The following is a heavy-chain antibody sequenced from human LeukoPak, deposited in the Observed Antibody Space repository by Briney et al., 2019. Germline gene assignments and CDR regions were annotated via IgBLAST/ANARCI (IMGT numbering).Heavy chain of an antibody. CDR1: GGTFSSYA. Sequence: ASVKVSCKASGGTFSSYAINWVRQATGQGLEWMGWMNPNSGNTGYAQKFQGRVTMTRNTSISTAYMELSSLRSEDTAVYYCARTDNYYYYMDVWGKGTTVTISS. J-gene: IGHJ6*03. V-gene: IGHV1-8*02. CDR2: MNPNSGNT. CDR3: ARTDNYYYYMDV.